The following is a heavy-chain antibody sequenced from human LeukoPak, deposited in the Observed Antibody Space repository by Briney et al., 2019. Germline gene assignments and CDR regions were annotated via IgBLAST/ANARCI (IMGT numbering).Heavy chain of an antibody. D-gene: IGHD5-18*01. Sequence: AASVKVSCKASGYTFTSYDINWVRQATGQGLEWMGWISAYNGNTNYAQKLQGRVTMTTDTSTSTAYMELRSLRSDDTAVYYCARGLRRGHSYGSPYYYYMDVWGKGTTVSISS. CDR2: ISAYNGNT. CDR1: GYTFTSYD. J-gene: IGHJ6*03. V-gene: IGHV1-18*01. CDR3: ARGLRRGHSYGSPYYYYMDV.